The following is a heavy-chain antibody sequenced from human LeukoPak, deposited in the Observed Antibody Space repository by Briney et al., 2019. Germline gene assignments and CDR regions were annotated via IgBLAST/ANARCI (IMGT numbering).Heavy chain of an antibody. V-gene: IGHV7-4-1*02. CDR2: INPNTGNP. Sequence: ASVKVSCKASGYTFTNYAMNWVRQAPGQGLEWMGWINPNTGNPAYAQGFTGRFAFSLDTSVTTTYLQISGLKAEDTAVYHCARAYQPLGGLSFPDSWGQGTLVTVSS. D-gene: IGHD3-16*02. J-gene: IGHJ5*01. CDR3: ARAYQPLGGLSFPDS. CDR1: GYTFTNYA.